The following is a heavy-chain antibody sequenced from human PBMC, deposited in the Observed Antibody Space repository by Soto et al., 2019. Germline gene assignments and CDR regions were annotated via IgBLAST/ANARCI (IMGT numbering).Heavy chain of an antibody. D-gene: IGHD5-18*01. CDR3: ASERGDTPMVSY. V-gene: IGHV1-69*13. Sequence: ASVKVSCKASGGTFSSYAISWVRQAPGQGLEWMGGIIPIFGTANYAQKFQGRVTITADESTSTDYMELSSLRSEDTAVYYCASERGDTPMVSYWDQGTLVTVSS. J-gene: IGHJ4*02. CDR2: IIPIFGTA. CDR1: GGTFSSYA.